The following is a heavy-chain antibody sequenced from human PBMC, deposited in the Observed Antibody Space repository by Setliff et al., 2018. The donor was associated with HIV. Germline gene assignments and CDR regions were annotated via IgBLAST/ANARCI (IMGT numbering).Heavy chain of an antibody. CDR3: ARAYYHDSSGYQGFDY. J-gene: IGHJ4*02. CDR2: ISAYNLNT. D-gene: IGHD3-22*01. V-gene: IGHV1-18*01. Sequence: ASVKVSCKASGYTFTSYGISWVRQAPGQGLEWMGWISAYNLNTNYAQKFQGRVTMTTDTSASTGYMELRSLRSDDTAVYYCARAYYHDSSGYQGFDYWGQGTRVTVSS. CDR1: GYTFTSYG.